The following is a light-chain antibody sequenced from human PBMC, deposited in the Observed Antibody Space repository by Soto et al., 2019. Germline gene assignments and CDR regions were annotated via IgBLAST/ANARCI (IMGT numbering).Light chain of an antibody. CDR1: QSIDTF. J-gene: IGKJ5*01. CDR3: QQSNTSPPGT. Sequence: DIQMTQSPSSLSASVGDSVTITCRASQSIDTFLTWYQQKPGKAPKLLIYSTSSLQTWVPSRFTGSGSGTEFTLAITNVQPADAATYYCQQSNTSPPGTFGQGTRVEIK. V-gene: IGKV1-39*01. CDR2: STS.